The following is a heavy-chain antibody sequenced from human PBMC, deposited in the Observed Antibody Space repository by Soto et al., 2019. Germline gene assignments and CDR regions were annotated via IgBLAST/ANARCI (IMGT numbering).Heavy chain of an antibody. J-gene: IGHJ2*01. CDR1: GFTFSSYG. CDR3: AREDYGDYGVCHWYFDL. V-gene: IGHV3-33*01. D-gene: IGHD4-17*01. CDR2: IWYDGSNK. Sequence: QVQLVESGGGVVQPGRSLRLSCAASGFTFSSYGMHWVRQAPGKGLEWVAVIWYDGSNKYYADSVKGRFTISRDNSKNTLYLQMNSLRAEDTAVYYCAREDYGDYGVCHWYFDLWGRGTLVTVSS.